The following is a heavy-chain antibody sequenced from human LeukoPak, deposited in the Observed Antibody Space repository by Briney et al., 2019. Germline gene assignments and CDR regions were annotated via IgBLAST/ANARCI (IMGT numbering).Heavy chain of an antibody. D-gene: IGHD4-17*01. CDR1: GYSSTSYW. CDR2: IYPGDSDT. V-gene: IGHV5-51*01. CDR3: ARQREPYGDLHGFVDY. J-gene: IGHJ4*02. Sequence: GESLKISCKGSGYSSTSYWIGCVRQMRGKGLEWMGIIYPGDSDTRYSPSFQGQVTISADKSISTAYLQWSSLKASDTAMYYCARQREPYGDLHGFVDYWGQGTLVTVSS.